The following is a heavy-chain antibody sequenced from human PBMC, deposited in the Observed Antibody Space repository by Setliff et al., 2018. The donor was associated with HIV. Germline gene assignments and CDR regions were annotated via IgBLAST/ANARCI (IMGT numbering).Heavy chain of an antibody. CDR3: ARDHDYGDLSRNWFYMDV. J-gene: IGHJ6*03. D-gene: IGHD4-17*01. V-gene: IGHV7-4-1*02. CDR1: GYTFSNYG. CDR2: INTNTGNP. Sequence: ASVKVSCKASGYTFSNYGMNWVRQAPGQGLEWMGWINTNTGNPTYAQDFTGRFVFSLDTSVSTAYLQISSLKAEDTAVYYCARDHDYGDLSRNWFYMDVWGKGTTVTVS.